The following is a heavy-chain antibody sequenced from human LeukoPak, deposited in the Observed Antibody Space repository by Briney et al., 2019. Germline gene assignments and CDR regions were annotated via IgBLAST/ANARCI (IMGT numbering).Heavy chain of an antibody. Sequence: ASVKVSCKASGYTFTSYGISWVRQATGQGLEWMGWMNPNSGNTGYAQKFQGRVTMTRNTSISTAYMELSSLRSEDTAVYYCARGKNRVIFGVVNYYYYMDVWGKGTTVTVSS. CDR3: ARGKNRVIFGVVNYYYYMDV. CDR2: MNPNSGNT. D-gene: IGHD3-3*01. V-gene: IGHV1-8*02. CDR1: GYTFTSYG. J-gene: IGHJ6*03.